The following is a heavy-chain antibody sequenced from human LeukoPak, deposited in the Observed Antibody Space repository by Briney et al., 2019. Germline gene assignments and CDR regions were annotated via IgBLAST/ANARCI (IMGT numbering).Heavy chain of an antibody. CDR3: ARGGGLDV. Sequence: GGSLRLSCAASGFTFSSYSMNWVRQAPGKGLEWVASINHNGNVNYYVDSVKGRFSISRDNAKNSLYLQMSNLRAEDTAVYFCARGGGLDVWGQGATVTVSS. J-gene: IGHJ6*02. V-gene: IGHV3-7*03. CDR2: INHNGNVN. CDR1: GFTFSSYS. D-gene: IGHD3-16*01.